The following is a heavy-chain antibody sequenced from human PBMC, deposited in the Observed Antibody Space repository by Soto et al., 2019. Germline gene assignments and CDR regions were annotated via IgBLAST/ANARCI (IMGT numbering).Heavy chain of an antibody. CDR1: GVSISSGNW. V-gene: IGHV4-4*02. CDR2: IFHDGTA. Sequence: SETLSLTCAVPGVSISSGNWWTWVRQSPQRGLEYIGEIFHDGTANYYPSFERRVAISVDTSKNQFSLKLTSVTAADTAIYFCARLVYDTRLNYMYFDFWGQGTLVTVSS. D-gene: IGHD3-10*01. CDR3: ARLVYDTRLNYMYFDF. J-gene: IGHJ4*02.